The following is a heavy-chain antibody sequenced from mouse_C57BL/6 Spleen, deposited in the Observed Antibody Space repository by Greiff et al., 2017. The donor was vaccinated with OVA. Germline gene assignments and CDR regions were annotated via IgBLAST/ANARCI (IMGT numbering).Heavy chain of an antibody. V-gene: IGHV5-17*01. CDR3: AGDYDSWFAY. CDR1: GFTFSDYG. J-gene: IGHJ3*01. Sequence: EVKLMESGGGLVKPGGSLKLSCAASGFTFSDYGMHWVRQAPEKGLEWVAYISSGSSTIYYADTVKGRFTISRDNAKNTLFLQMTSLRSEDTAMYYCAGDYDSWFAYWGQGTLVTVSA. D-gene: IGHD2-4*01. CDR2: ISSGSSTI.